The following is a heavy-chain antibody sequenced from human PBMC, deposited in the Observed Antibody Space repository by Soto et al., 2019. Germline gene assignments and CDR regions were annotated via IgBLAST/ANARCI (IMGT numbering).Heavy chain of an antibody. D-gene: IGHD2-21*01. CDR3: TTDLPDSLFFYYYGMDV. CDR2: IKSKTDGGTT. Sequence: GGSLRLSCAASGFTFSNAWMNWVRQAPGKGLEWVGRIKSKTDGGTTDYAAPVKGRFTISRDDSKNTLYLQMNSLKTEDTAVYYCTTDLPDSLFFYYYGMDVWGQGTTVTVSS. V-gene: IGHV3-15*07. CDR1: GFTFSNAW. J-gene: IGHJ6*02.